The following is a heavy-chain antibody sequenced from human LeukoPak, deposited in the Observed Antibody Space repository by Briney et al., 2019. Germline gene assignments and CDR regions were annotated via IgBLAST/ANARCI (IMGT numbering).Heavy chain of an antibody. D-gene: IGHD5-18*01. Sequence: SETLSLTCAVYGGSFSGYYWSWIRQPPGKGLEWIGEINHSGSTNYNPSLKSRVTISVDTSKNQFSLKLSSVTAADTAVYYCARSRSGYSYEHGAFEIWGQGTMVTVSS. CDR3: ARSRSGYSYEHGAFEI. J-gene: IGHJ3*02. CDR1: GGSFSGYY. V-gene: IGHV4-34*01. CDR2: INHSGST.